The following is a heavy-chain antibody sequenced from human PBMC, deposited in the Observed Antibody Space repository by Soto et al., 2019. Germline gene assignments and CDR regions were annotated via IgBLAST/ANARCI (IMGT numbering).Heavy chain of an antibody. J-gene: IGHJ6*02. CDR3: AKSYYDSSGYYLYYYGMDV. D-gene: IGHD3-22*01. V-gene: IGHV3-30*18. CDR2: ISYDGSNK. CDR1: GLSFSSYG. Sequence: PGWCTRLACAACGLSFSSYGMHGVRQAPGKGLEWVAVISYDGSNKYYADSVKGRFTISRDNSKNTLYLQMNSLRAEDTAVYYCAKSYYDSSGYYLYYYGMDVWGQGTTVTVSS.